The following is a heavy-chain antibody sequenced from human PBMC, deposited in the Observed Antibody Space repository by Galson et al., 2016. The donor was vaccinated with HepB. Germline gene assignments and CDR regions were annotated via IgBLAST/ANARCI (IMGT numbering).Heavy chain of an antibody. CDR3: TTLSPAAASDY. D-gene: IGHD6-13*01. Sequence: SLRLSCAASGFTFSDAWMNWVRQAPGKGLEWVGRSKGKTDGGTTDYAVPVKGRFTISRDDSKNTLYLRMNSLKTEDTAVYFCTTLSPAAASDYWGQGTLIIVSS. V-gene: IGHV3-15*01. CDR2: SKGKTDGGTT. CDR1: GFTFSDAW. J-gene: IGHJ4*02.